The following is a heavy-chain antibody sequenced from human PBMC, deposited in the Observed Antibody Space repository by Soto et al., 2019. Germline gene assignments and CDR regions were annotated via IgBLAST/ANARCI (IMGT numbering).Heavy chain of an antibody. J-gene: IGHJ6*02. CDR3: ARSCSNGVCYYYYYYGMDV. Sequence: GGSLRLSCAASGFTFSSYGMHWVRQAPGKGLEWVAVIWYDGSNKYYADSVKGRFTISRDNSKNTLYLQMNSLRAEDTAVYYCARSCSNGVCYYYYYYGMDVWGQGTTVTVSS. CDR2: IWYDGSNK. D-gene: IGHD2-8*01. CDR1: GFTFSSYG. V-gene: IGHV3-33*01.